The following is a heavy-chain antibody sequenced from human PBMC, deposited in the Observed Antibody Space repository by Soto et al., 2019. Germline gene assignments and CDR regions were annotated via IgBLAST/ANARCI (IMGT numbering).Heavy chain of an antibody. CDR2: ISPKFGRT. J-gene: IGHJ2*01. D-gene: IGHD2-15*01. V-gene: IGHV1-18*01. CDR1: DYIFLAYG. CDR3: ARDDCNGGSCDGGHYLDL. Sequence: QVQLVQSGPEVKKAGASVKVSCTAPTDYIFLAYGFDWVRQAPGQGLEWMGWISPKFGRTNYARTLQDRFTMTTDVSTKTVSMELRDLLSDYTAVYYCARDDCNGGSCDGGHYLDLWGRGTPISVSS.